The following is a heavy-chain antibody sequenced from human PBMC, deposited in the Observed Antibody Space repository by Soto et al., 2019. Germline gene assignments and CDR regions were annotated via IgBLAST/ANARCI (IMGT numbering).Heavy chain of an antibody. CDR2: MSFDGTYK. CDR1: GFRFSDYG. D-gene: IGHD4-17*01. V-gene: IGHV3-30*18. CDR3: AKDRRDGEYNSVYDF. J-gene: IGHJ4*02. Sequence: QVQLAESGGGVVQPGGSLRLSCVGSGFRFSDYGMHWVRQAPGKGLEWVVMMSFDGTYKYYADSVKGRFIISRDNSKNTLYLQMNSLRAEDTAVYYCAKDRRDGEYNSVYDFWGQGTLVTVSS.